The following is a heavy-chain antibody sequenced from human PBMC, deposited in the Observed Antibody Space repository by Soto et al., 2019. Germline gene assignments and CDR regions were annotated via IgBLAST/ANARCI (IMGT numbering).Heavy chain of an antibody. D-gene: IGHD3-16*01. CDR2: ISGSGGST. CDR3: ATRGALDWFDP. Sequence: GGSLRLSCAASGFTFSSYAMSWVRQAPGKGLEWVSAISGSGGSTYYADSVRGRFTISRDNSKNTLYLQMNSLRAEDTAVYYCATRGALDWFDPWGQGTLVTVSS. V-gene: IGHV3-23*01. J-gene: IGHJ5*02. CDR1: GFTFSSYA.